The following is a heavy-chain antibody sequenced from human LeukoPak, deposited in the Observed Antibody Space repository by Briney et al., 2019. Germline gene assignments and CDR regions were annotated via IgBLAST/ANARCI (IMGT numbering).Heavy chain of an antibody. V-gene: IGHV4-39*02. CDR2: IYYSGTT. J-gene: IGHJ4*02. Sequence: SETLSLTCTVSSGSINNKLHYWGWIRQPPGRGPEWIATIYYSGTTFYNPSLKSRVTISVDTSNNLFSLTLSSVTAADTAVYYCARQLGGDYQWTFDYWGQGALVTVSS. D-gene: IGHD2-21*02. CDR3: ARQLGGDYQWTFDY. CDR1: SGSINNKLHY.